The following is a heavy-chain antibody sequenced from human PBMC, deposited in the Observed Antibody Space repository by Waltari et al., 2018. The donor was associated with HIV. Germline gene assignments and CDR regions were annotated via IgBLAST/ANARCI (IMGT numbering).Heavy chain of an antibody. Sequence: QVRLVQSGAEVNKPGASVKVSCKAFGFSFTNNGCTWLRQAPRQGLEWMGWIHTYTGNTDSAEKFQGRVTMTRDTFTNTIYMELTTLKSDDSAIYYCVRDLSPMGKSGWYDSWGQGTVVTVSS. CDR2: IHTYTGNT. CDR1: GFSFTNNG. J-gene: IGHJ1*01. V-gene: IGHV1-18*04. D-gene: IGHD6-19*01. CDR3: VRDLSPMGKSGWYDS.